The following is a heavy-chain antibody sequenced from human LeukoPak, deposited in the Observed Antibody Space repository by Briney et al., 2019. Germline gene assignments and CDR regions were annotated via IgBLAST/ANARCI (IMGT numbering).Heavy chain of an antibody. CDR2: INHSGST. V-gene: IGHV4-34*01. CDR1: GGSFSGYY. Sequence: SETLSLTCAVYGGSFSGYYWSWIRQPPGKGLGWIGEINHSGSTNYNPSLKSRVTTSIDTSKNQFSLKLSSVTAADTAVYYCARGGEVTTVTSEYDYWGQGILVTVSS. J-gene: IGHJ4*02. CDR3: ARGGEVTTVTSEYDY. D-gene: IGHD4-17*01.